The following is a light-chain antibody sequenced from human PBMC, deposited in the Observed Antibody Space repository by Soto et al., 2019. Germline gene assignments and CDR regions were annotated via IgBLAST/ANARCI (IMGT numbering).Light chain of an antibody. Sequence: QSVLTQPASVSGSPGQSITISCTGTSSDVGGYNYVSWYQQHPGKAPKLMIYEVSNRPSGVSNRFSGSKSGNTASLTISGLQAEDEADYYCAAWDDSLNGYVFGTGTQVTVL. V-gene: IGLV2-14*01. J-gene: IGLJ1*01. CDR1: SSDVGGYNY. CDR2: EVS. CDR3: AAWDDSLNGYV.